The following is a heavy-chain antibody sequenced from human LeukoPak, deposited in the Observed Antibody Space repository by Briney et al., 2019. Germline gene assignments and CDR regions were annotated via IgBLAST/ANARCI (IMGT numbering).Heavy chain of an antibody. CDR3: ARHRPLLWFGELPTDFDY. CDR2: IHYSGST. J-gene: IGHJ4*02. Sequence: SETLSLTCTVSGGSISSYYWSWIRQPPGKGLEWIGYIHYSGSTNYNPSLKSRVTISVDTSKNQFSLKLSSVTAADTAVYYCARHRPLLWFGELPTDFDYWGQGTLVTVSS. D-gene: IGHD3-10*01. CDR1: GGSISSYY. V-gene: IGHV4-59*08.